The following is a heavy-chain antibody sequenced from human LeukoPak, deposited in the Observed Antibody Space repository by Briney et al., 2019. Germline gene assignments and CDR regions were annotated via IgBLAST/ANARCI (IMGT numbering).Heavy chain of an antibody. CDR1: GYSFTSYR. Sequence: GESLKISCKGSGYSFTSYRIGWVRQMPGKGLEWMGIIYPGDSDTRYSPSFQGQVTISADKSISTAYLQWSSLKASDTAMYYCARLLYYGSGSYFFDYWGQGTLVTVST. V-gene: IGHV5-51*01. J-gene: IGHJ4*02. D-gene: IGHD3-10*01. CDR2: IYPGDSDT. CDR3: ARLLYYGSGSYFFDY.